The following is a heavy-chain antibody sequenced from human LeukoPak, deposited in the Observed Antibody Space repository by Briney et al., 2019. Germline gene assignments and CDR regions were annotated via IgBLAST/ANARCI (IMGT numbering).Heavy chain of an antibody. CDR1: GFTFDDYA. Sequence: KAGGSLRLSCAASGFTFDDYAMNWVRQAPGKGLEWVSSISSSSSYIYYADSVKGRFTISRDNAKNSLYLQMNSLRAEDTAVYYCASRTGLEVTDAFDIWGQGTMVTVSS. J-gene: IGHJ3*02. CDR2: ISSSSSYI. CDR3: ASRTGLEVTDAFDI. D-gene: IGHD4-11*01. V-gene: IGHV3-21*01.